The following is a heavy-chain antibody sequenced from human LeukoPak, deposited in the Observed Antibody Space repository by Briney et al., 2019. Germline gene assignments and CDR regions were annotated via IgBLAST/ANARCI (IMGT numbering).Heavy chain of an antibody. Sequence: GASVKVSCKASGYTFTSYGISWVRQAPGQGLEWMGWISAYNGNTNYAQKLQGRVTMTTDTSTSTAYMELRSLRSDDTAVYYCARGGVRTYCSGGSCYSDPYYYGMDVWGQGTTVTVSS. D-gene: IGHD2-15*01. V-gene: IGHV1-18*01. J-gene: IGHJ6*02. CDR3: ARGGVRTYCSGGSCYSDPYYYGMDV. CDR2: ISAYNGNT. CDR1: GYTFTSYG.